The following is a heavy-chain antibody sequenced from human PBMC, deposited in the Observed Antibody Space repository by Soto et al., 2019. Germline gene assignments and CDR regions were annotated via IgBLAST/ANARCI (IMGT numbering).Heavy chain of an antibody. J-gene: IGHJ6*02. CDR2: TYYRSRWYN. CDR1: GDSVSSNSAA. Sequence: SQTLSLTCAISGDSVSSNSAAWNWIRQSPSRGLEWLGRTYYRSRWYNDYAVSVKSRITVNPDTSKNQFSLHLNSVTPEDTALYYCAIGGLVVAANYYYYGMDVWGQGTTVTVSS. CDR3: AIGGLVVAANYYYYGMDV. D-gene: IGHD2-15*01. V-gene: IGHV6-1*01.